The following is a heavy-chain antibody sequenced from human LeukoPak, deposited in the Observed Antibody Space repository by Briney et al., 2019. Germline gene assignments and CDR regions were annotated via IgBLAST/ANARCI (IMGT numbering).Heavy chain of an antibody. CDR3: AREGSTSNYYYYMDV. Sequence: RGSLRLSCAASGFTFSSYAMHWVRQAPGKGLEWVAVISYDGSNKYYADSVKGRFTISRDNSKNTLYLQMNSVRAEDTAVYYCAREGSTSNYYYYMDVWGKGTTVTVSS. CDR2: ISYDGSNK. D-gene: IGHD2-2*01. J-gene: IGHJ6*03. CDR1: GFTFSSYA. V-gene: IGHV3-30*01.